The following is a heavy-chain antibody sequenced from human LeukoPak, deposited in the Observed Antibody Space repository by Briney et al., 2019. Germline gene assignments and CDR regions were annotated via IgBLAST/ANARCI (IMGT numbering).Heavy chain of an antibody. J-gene: IGHJ5*02. Sequence: GSLRLSCTASGFTFSDYYWGWIRQPPGKGLEWIGSIYYNGSTYYNPSLKSRVTISVDTSKNQFSLKLSSVTAADTAVYYCARARAAGRSYNWFDPWGQGTLVTVSS. CDR3: ARARAAGRSYNWFDP. CDR2: IYYNGST. CDR1: GFTFSDYY. V-gene: IGHV4-39*01. D-gene: IGHD6-13*01.